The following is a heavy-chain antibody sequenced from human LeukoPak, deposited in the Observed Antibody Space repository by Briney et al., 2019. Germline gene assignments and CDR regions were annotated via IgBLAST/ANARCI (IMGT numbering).Heavy chain of an antibody. J-gene: IGHJ4*02. V-gene: IGHV3-66*01. D-gene: IGHD1-26*01. Sequence: PGGSLRLSCAASGFTFSSYAMSWVRQAPGKGLEWVSVIYSGGSTYYADSVKGRFTISRDNSKNTLYLQMNSLRAEDTAVYYCARTSGGYGAVDYWGQGTLVTVSS. CDR3: ARTSGGYGAVDY. CDR1: GFTFSSYA. CDR2: IYSGGST.